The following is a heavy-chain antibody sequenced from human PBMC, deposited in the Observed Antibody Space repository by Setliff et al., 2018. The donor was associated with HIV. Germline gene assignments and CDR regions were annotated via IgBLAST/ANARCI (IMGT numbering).Heavy chain of an antibody. Sequence: PVGSLRLSCSASGFTFSSYAMHWVRQAPGKGLEYVSAISSNGGSTYYADSVKGRFTISRDNSKNTLYLQMSSLRAEDTAVYYCVKARVDGDYYYYYMDVWGKGTTVTVSS. CDR1: GFTFSSYA. CDR3: VKARVDGDYYYYYMDV. D-gene: IGHD4-17*01. V-gene: IGHV3-64D*09. J-gene: IGHJ6*03. CDR2: ISSNGGST.